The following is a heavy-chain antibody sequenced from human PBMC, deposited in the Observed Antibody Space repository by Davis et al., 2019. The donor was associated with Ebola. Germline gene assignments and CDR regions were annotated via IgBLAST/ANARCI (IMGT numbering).Heavy chain of an antibody. CDR3: ASAQFPTTGDH. Sequence: AASVKVSCKASGYTFTNYGITWVRQAPGQGLEWMGWINPHNGNTNYAQNVQGRVTMTTDTSTSTDYMEVGSLKSDDTAVYYCASAQFPTTGDHWGEGTLVTVSS. J-gene: IGHJ4*02. V-gene: IGHV1-18*04. D-gene: IGHD1-1*01. CDR1: GYTFTNYG. CDR2: INPHNGNT.